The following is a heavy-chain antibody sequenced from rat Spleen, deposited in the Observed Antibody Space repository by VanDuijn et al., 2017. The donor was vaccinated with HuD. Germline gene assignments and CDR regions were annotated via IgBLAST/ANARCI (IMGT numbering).Heavy chain of an antibody. CDR2: ISYDGGST. J-gene: IGHJ2*01. D-gene: IGHD4-1*01. CDR1: GFTFSSFA. CDR3: TTAGY. V-gene: IGHV5-20*01. Sequence: EVQLVESGGGLVQPGRSLKLSCAASGFTFSSFAMAWVRQAPKKGLEWVASISYDGGSTYYRDSVKGRFTISRDNAKSSLYLQMDSLRSEDTATYYCTTAGYWGQGVMVTVSS.